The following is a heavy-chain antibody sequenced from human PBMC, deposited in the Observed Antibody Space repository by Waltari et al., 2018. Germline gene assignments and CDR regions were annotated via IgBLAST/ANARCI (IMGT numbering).Heavy chain of an antibody. CDR2: MNPNSGNT. V-gene: IGHV1-8*01. CDR3: ARVYDFWSGYQDFDY. J-gene: IGHJ4*02. Sequence: QVQLVQSGAEVKKPGASVKVSCKASGYTFTSYDINWVRQATGQGLEWMGWMNPNSGNTGDAQKCQGRVTMTRNTSISTAYMELSSLRSEDTAVYYCARVYDFWSGYQDFDYWGQGTLVTVSS. D-gene: IGHD3-3*01. CDR1: GYTFTSYD.